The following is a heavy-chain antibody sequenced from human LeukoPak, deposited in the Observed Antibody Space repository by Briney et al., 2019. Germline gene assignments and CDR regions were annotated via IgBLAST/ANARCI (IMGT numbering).Heavy chain of an antibody. J-gene: IGHJ4*02. CDR3: AKEQPRDYDYSNYFRRSFDY. D-gene: IGHD4-11*01. Sequence: GGSLRLACAASGFTFSSYGMSWVRQAPGKGLEWVSAISGSGGSTYYADSVKGLFTICRDNSKNTLYLQMNSLRAEDTAVYYCAKEQPRDYDYSNYFRRSFDYWGQGTLVTVSS. CDR2: ISGSGGST. V-gene: IGHV3-23*01. CDR1: GFTFSSYG.